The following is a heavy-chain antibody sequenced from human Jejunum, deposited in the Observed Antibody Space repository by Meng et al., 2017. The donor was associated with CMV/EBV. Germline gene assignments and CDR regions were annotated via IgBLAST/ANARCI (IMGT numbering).Heavy chain of an antibody. CDR3: VRPLVWN. Sequence: VQVVQLGGELKKPGSSVKVSCKASGDIFNNYGFTWVRQAPGQGLEWMGGIVPIFSTTNYAQKFQGRVTITADESTSTAYMELSSLTSEDTAVYYCVRPLVWNWGQGTLVTVSS. CDR2: IVPIFSTT. J-gene: IGHJ1*01. D-gene: IGHD2-8*01. CDR1: GDIFNNYG. V-gene: IGHV1-69*12.